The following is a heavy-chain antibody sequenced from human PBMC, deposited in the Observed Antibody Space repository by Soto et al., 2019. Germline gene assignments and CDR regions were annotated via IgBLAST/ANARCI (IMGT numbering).Heavy chain of an antibody. D-gene: IGHD5-18*01. V-gene: IGHV4-4*02. J-gene: IGHJ4*02. CDR3: ATRDTGRVY. CDR2: SHQSGNT. CDR1: GVSIGSHDW. Sequence: QVQLQESGPGLVKPSGTLSLTCAVSGVSIGSHDWWTWVRQPPGKGLEWIGESHQSGNTNYNSSLESRVTISLDKSKIHFSLQLSSVTVADRDVYYCATRDTGRVYWGQGTLVTVSS.